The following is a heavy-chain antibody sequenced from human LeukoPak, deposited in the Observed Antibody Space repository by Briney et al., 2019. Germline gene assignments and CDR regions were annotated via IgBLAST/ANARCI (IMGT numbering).Heavy chain of an antibody. D-gene: IGHD3-16*01. CDR3: ARVRLGEFAYYFDY. Sequence: GGSLRLSCAASGFTFSDYYMSWIRQAPGKGLEWVSYISSSGSTIYYADSVKGRFTISRDNAKNSLHLQMNSLRAEDTAVYYCARVRLGEFAYYFDYWGQGTLVTVSS. J-gene: IGHJ4*02. CDR2: ISSSGSTI. V-gene: IGHV3-11*04. CDR1: GFTFSDYY.